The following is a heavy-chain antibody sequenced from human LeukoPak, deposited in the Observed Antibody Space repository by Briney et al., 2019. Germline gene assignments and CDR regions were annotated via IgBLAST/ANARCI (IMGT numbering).Heavy chain of an antibody. CDR1: GYTFTSYY. D-gene: IGHD3-22*01. V-gene: IGHV1-46*01. J-gene: IGHJ3*02. CDR2: INSSGGST. Sequence: ASVKVSCKASGYTFTSYYMHWVRQAPGRGLEWMGIINSSGGSTSYAQKFQGRVTMTRDMSTSTVYMELSSLRSEDTAVYYCARDPGSYYDSSAQMSGGAFDIWGQGTMVTVSS. CDR3: ARDPGSYYDSSAQMSGGAFDI.